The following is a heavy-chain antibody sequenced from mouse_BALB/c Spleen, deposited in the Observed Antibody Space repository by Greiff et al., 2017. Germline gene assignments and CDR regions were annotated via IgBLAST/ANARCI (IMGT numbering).Heavy chain of an antibody. CDR2: ISSGGGST. CDR1: GFAISSND. V-gene: IGHV5-12-1*01. CDR3: ARDGTTWFAY. J-gene: IGHJ3*01. Sequence: EVKLMESGGGLVKPGGSLKLSCAASGFAISSNDMSWVRQTPEKRLEWVAYISSGGGSTYYPDTVKGRFTISRDNAKNTLYLQMSSLKSEDTAMYYCARDGTTWFAYWGQGTLVTVSA. D-gene: IGHD2-1*01.